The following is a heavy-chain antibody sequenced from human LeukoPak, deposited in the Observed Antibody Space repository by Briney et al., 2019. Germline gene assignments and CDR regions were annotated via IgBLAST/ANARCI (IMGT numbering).Heavy chain of an antibody. CDR3: ARDVAGPEGL. CDR2: TNEYGSTT. Sequence: PGGSLRLSCAASGFSFRSFWMHWVRQAPGEGLVWVSRTNEYGSTTDYADSVKDRFTISRDNAKNTLYLQMNSLRADDSAVYYCARDVAGPEGLWGPGTRVTVSS. CDR1: GFSFRSFW. J-gene: IGHJ4*02. D-gene: IGHD6-19*01. V-gene: IGHV3-74*01.